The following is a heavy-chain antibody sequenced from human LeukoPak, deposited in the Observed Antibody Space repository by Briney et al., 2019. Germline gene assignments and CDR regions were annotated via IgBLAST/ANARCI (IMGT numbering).Heavy chain of an antibody. Sequence: GSLRLSCAASGFTFSDYYMSWIRQAPGKGLEWVSVIYSGGSTYYADSAKGRFTISRDNSKNTLYLQMNSLRAEDTAVYYCASEYGDYAVPDYWGQGTLVTVSS. D-gene: IGHD4-17*01. CDR3: ASEYGDYAVPDY. J-gene: IGHJ4*02. CDR1: GFTFSDYY. V-gene: IGHV3-66*01. CDR2: IYSGGST.